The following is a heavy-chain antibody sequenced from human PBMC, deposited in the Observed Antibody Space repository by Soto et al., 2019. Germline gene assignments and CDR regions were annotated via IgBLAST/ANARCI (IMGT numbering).Heavy chain of an antibody. D-gene: IGHD6-25*01. J-gene: IGHJ5*02. V-gene: IGHV4-34*01. CDR2: INHSRST. Sequence: SETLSLTCAVYGGSFSGYYWSWIRQPPGKGLEWIGEINHSRSTNCNPSLKSRVTISVDTSKNQFSLKLSSVTAADTAVYYCARGHVKRHIDPWGQGTLVTVSS. CDR3: ARGHVKRHIDP. CDR1: GGSFSGYY.